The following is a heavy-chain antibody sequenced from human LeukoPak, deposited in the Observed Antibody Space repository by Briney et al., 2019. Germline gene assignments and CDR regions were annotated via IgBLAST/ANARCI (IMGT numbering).Heavy chain of an antibody. D-gene: IGHD1-26*01. CDR3: ARVSGGSYYGDFDY. V-gene: IGHV3-20*01. CDR1: GFTFDDYG. CDR2: INWNGAST. Sequence: GGSLRLSCAAFGFTFDDYGMSWVRQAPGKGLEWVSGINWNGASTGYGDSVKGRFTISRDNAKNSLYLQMNSLRADDTALYLCARVSGGSYYGDFDYWGQGTLVTVSS. J-gene: IGHJ4*02.